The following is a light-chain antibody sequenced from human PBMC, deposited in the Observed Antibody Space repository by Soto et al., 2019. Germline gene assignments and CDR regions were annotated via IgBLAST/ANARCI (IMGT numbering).Light chain of an antibody. J-gene: IGKJ1*01. Sequence: DIQMTQSPSSLSASVGDRVTITCRAKESVSSYVNWYQQKPGRAPKLLIYAASSLQSGVPARFSGSGSVTDFTLTISGLQPEDFATYYCQQSYSKWTFGQGTKVEIK. CDR1: ESVSSY. CDR3: QQSYSKWT. CDR2: AAS. V-gene: IGKV1-39*01.